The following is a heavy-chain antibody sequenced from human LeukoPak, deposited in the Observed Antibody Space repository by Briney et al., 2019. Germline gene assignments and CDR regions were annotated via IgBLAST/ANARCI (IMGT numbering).Heavy chain of an antibody. Sequence: SETLPLTCTVSGGSMNTYYWTWLRQPAGKGLEWLGRMYHSGTTNYNSPLYNPSLSSRVTMSVDGAKNQFSLRLKSVTTADTANFCARERDHGYSYGFVLDSWGQGSLVTVSS. CDR1: GGSMNTYY. J-gene: IGHJ4*02. D-gene: IGHD5-18*01. CDR3: ARERDHGYSYGFVLDS. CDR2: MYHSGTT. V-gene: IGHV4-4*07.